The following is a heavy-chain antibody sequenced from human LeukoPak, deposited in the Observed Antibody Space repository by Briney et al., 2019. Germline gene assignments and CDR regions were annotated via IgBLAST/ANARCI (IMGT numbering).Heavy chain of an antibody. CDR1: GFTFSNYA. Sequence: PGGSLRLSCAASGFTFSNYAMSWVRQAPGKGLEWVSVISGNGGGTYYTDSVKGRFTISRDNSKNSLYLQMNSLRAEDTAVYYCARDRGYFDWLKDFDYWGQGTLVTVSS. V-gene: IGHV3-23*01. D-gene: IGHD3-9*01. CDR3: ARDRGYFDWLKDFDY. CDR2: ISGNGGGT. J-gene: IGHJ4*02.